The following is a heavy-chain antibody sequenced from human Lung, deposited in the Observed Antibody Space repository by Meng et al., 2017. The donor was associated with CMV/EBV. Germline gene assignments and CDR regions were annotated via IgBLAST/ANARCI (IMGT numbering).Heavy chain of an antibody. J-gene: IGHJ4*02. D-gene: IGHD6-19*01. CDR1: GGSISSSNW. V-gene: IGHV4-4*02. CDR2: IYHSGST. Sequence: QLMLLQLAPGLVKPSGTLSPTSAGSGGSISSSNWWSWVRQPPGKGLEWIGEIYHSGSTNYNPSLKSRVTISVDKSKNQFSLKLSSVTAADTAVYYCARFPPPGKQWLVTDYWGQGTLVTVPS. CDR3: ARFPPPGKQWLVTDY.